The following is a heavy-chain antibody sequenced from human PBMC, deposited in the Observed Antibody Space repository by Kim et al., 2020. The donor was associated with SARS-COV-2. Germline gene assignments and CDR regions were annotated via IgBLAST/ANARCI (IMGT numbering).Heavy chain of an antibody. J-gene: IGHJ6*02. D-gene: IGHD3-22*01. CDR3: ARERRYYDSSGYPRYYGMDV. CDR1: GGSISSYY. V-gene: IGHV4-59*01. Sequence: SETLSLTCTVSGGSISSYYWSWIRQPPGKGLEWIGYIYYSGSTNYNPSLKSRVTISVDTSKNQFSLKLSSVTAADTAVYYCARERRYYDSSGYPRYYGMDVWGQGTTVTVSS. CDR2: IYYSGST.